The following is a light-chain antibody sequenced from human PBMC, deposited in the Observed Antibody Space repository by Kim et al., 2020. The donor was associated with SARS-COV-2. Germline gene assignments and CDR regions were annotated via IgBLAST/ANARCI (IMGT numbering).Light chain of an antibody. Sequence: EIVLTQSPATLSLSPGERATLSCRASQSVSSYLAWYQQKPGQAPRLLIYDASNRATGIPARFSGSGSGTDFTLTISSLKPEDFAVYYCQQRRNWPLLAFGRGTKVDIK. CDR1: QSVSSY. V-gene: IGKV3-11*01. J-gene: IGKJ4*01. CDR2: DAS. CDR3: QQRRNWPLLA.